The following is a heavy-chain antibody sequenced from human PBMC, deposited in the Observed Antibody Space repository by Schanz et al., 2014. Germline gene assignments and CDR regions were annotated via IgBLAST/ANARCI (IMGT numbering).Heavy chain of an antibody. CDR3: ARGAYDTSGYYPYHFDY. J-gene: IGHJ4*02. D-gene: IGHD3-22*01. V-gene: IGHV1-69*09. CDR2: IIPTLGKA. CDR1: GYTFTSYD. Sequence: QVQLVQSGAEVKKPGASVKVSCKASGYTFTSYDINWVRQAPGRGLEWMGRIIPTLGKANYAQKFQGRVTITADISTNTAYMELSSLRSEDTAVYYCARGAYDTSGYYPYHFDYWGQGTLVTVSS.